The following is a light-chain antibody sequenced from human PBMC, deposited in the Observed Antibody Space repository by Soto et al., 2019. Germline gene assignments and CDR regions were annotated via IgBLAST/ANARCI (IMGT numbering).Light chain of an antibody. CDR3: LLYMGGGISL. V-gene: IGLV8-61*01. CDR2: STN. Sequence: QAVVTKEPSFSVSPGGKVTLTCGLISVSVSTNFYPSWYQQTPGQAPRTLFYSTNTRSSGVHDRFSGSILGNKAALSITGAKADDESDYYCLLYMGGGISLFGGGTKLTVL. CDR1: SVSVSTNFY. J-gene: IGLJ2*01.